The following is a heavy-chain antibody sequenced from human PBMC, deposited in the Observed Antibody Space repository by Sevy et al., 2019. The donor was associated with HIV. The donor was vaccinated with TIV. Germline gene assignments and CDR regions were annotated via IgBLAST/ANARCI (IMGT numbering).Heavy chain of an antibody. Sequence: SETRSLTCAVYGGSFSGYYWSWIRQPPGKGLEWIGEINHSGSTNYNPSLKSRVTISVDTSKNQFSLKLSSVTAADTAVYYCARRAYSSGWYIDYWGQGTLVTVSS. CDR2: INHSGST. D-gene: IGHD6-19*01. CDR1: GGSFSGYY. CDR3: ARRAYSSGWYIDY. V-gene: IGHV4-34*01. J-gene: IGHJ4*02.